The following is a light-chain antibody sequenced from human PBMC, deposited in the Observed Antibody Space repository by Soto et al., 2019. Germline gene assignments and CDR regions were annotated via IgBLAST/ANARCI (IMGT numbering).Light chain of an antibody. V-gene: IGKV1-39*01. CDR2: AAS. CDR3: QQSYSTPWT. J-gene: IGKJ1*01. Sequence: DIQMTQSPSSLSASVGDRVTLTCRASQSISSYLNWYQQKPGKAPKLLIYAASSLQSGVPSRFSGSGSGTDFTVTISSLQPEDFATYYCQQSYSTPWTFGQGTKVEIK. CDR1: QSISSY.